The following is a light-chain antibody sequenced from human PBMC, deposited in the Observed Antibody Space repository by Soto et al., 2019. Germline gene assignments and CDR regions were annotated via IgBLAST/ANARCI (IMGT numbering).Light chain of an antibody. Sequence: EIVVTQSPGTLSLSPGERATLSCRASQSVSSSYLAWYQQKPGQAPRLLIYGASSRATGIPDRFSGSGSGTDFTLTISRLEPEDFAVYYCQQYDNWPWTFGQGTKVDIK. CDR1: QSVSSSY. CDR2: GAS. CDR3: QQYDNWPWT. J-gene: IGKJ1*01. V-gene: IGKV3-20*01.